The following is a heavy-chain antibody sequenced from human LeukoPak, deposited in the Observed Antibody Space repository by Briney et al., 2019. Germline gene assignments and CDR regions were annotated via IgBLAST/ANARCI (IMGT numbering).Heavy chain of an antibody. V-gene: IGHV4-61*08. J-gene: IGHJ6*03. CDR2: IYHSGST. CDR1: GGSISSGGYS. Sequence: SETLSLTCAVSGGSISSGGYSWSWIRQPPGKGLEWIGYIYHSGSTNYNPSLKSRVTISVDTSKNQFSLKLSSVTAADTAVYYCARTTEAHSWRTRYYDYYMDVWGKGTTVTVSS. D-gene: IGHD6-13*01. CDR3: ARTTEAHSWRTRYYDYYMDV.